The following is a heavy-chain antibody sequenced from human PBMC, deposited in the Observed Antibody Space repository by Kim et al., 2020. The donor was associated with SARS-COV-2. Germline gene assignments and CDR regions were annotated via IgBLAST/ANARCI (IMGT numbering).Heavy chain of an antibody. CDR3: ASLKTTVTTTRDY. CDR2: IYHSGST. J-gene: IGHJ4*02. D-gene: IGHD4-17*01. CDR1: GGSISSGGYS. Sequence: SETLSLTCAVSGGSISSGGYSWSWIRQPPGKGLEWIGYIYHSGSTYYNPSLKSRVTISVDRSKNQFSLKLSSVTAADTAVYYCASLKTTVTTTRDYWGQGTLGTVSP. V-gene: IGHV4-30-2*01.